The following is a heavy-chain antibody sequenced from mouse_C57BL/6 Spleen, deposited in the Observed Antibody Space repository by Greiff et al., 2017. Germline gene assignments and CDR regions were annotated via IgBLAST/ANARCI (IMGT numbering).Heavy chain of an antibody. V-gene: IGHV1-55*01. CDR3: ARLYYSNYDAMDY. J-gene: IGHJ4*01. D-gene: IGHD2-5*01. CDR1: GYTFTSYW. CDR2: IYPGSGST. Sequence: QVQLQQPGAELVKPGASVKMSCKASGYTFTSYWITWVKQRPGHGLEWIGDIYPGSGSTNYNEKFKSKATLTVDTSSSTAYMQLSSLTSEDSAVYYCARLYYSNYDAMDYWGQGTSVTVSS.